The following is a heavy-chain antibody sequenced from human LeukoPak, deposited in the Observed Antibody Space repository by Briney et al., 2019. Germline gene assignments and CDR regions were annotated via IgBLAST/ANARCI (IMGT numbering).Heavy chain of an antibody. J-gene: IGHJ4*02. CDR1: GFTFSIYW. CDR3: ARDAPGNTALDY. D-gene: IGHD5-18*01. Sequence: GGSLRLXCAASGFTFSIYWMHWDRPPPGKGLVWVSRINSDGSSTSYADSVKGRFTISRDNAKNTLYLQMNSLRVEDTALYYCARDAPGNTALDYWGQGSLVTVSS. V-gene: IGHV3-74*01. CDR2: INSDGSST.